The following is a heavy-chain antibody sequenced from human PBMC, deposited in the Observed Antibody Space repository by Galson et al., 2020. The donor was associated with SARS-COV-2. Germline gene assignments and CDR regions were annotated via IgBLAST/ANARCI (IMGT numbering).Heavy chain of an antibody. CDR3: ARDGNTWNDAFDI. CDR2: ISYDGSNK. J-gene: IGHJ3*02. D-gene: IGHD1-1*01. V-gene: IGHV3-30*04. CDR1: GFTFSSYA. Sequence: GGSLRLSCAASGFTFSSYAMHWVRQAPGKGLEWVAVISYDGSNKYYADSVKGRFTISRDNSKNTLYLQMNSLRAEDTAVYYCARDGNTWNDAFDIWGQGTMVTVSS.